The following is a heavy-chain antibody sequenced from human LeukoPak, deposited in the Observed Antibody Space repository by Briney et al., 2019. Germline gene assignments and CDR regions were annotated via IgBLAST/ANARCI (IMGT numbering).Heavy chain of an antibody. CDR1: GGTFSSYA. V-gene: IGHV1-69*05. CDR3: ARKNKLLWFWELRGWFDP. D-gene: IGHD3-10*01. J-gene: IGHJ5*02. Sequence: SVKVSCKASGGTFSSYAISWVRQAPGQGLEWMGGIIPIFGTANYAQKFQGRVTITTDESTSTAYMELSSLRSEDTAVYYCARKNKLLWFWELRGWFDPWGQGTLVTVSS. CDR2: IIPIFGTA.